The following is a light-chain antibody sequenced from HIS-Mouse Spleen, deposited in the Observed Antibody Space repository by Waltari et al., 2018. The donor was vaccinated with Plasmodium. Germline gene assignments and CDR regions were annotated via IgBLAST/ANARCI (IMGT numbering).Light chain of an antibody. CDR3: QQYNNWSFT. V-gene: IGKV3-15*01. Sequence: EIVMTQSPATLSVSPGERATLSCRASQSVSSNLAWYHQKPGQAPRLRIYGASTRATGIPARFSGSGSGTEFTLTISSLHSEDFAVYYCQQYNNWSFTFGPGTKVDIK. CDR2: GAS. CDR1: QSVSSN. J-gene: IGKJ3*01.